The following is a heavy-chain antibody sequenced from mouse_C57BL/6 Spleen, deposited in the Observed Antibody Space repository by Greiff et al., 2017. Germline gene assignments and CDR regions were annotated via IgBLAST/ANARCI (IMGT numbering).Heavy chain of an antibody. CDR2: IYPGSGST. V-gene: IGHV1-55*01. Sequence: QVQLQQPGAELVKPGASVKMSCKASGYTFTSYWITWVKQRPGQGLEWIGDIYPGSGSTNYNEKFKSKATLTVDTSSSTAYMQLSSLTSEDSAVYYCARGEAVVGDAMDYWGQGTSVTVSS. J-gene: IGHJ4*01. CDR3: ARGEAVVGDAMDY. CDR1: GYTFTSYW. D-gene: IGHD1-1*01.